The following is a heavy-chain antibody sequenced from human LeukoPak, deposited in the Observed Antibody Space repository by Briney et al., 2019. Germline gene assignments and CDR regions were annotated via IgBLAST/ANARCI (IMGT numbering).Heavy chain of an antibody. CDR1: GFTFSSYG. D-gene: IGHD3-22*01. Sequence: GGSLRLSCSVSGFTFSSYGMNWVRQAPGKGLEWVAVISYDGSNKYYADSVKGRFTISRDNSKNTLFVQMSSLRAEDTAVYYCARGEYYSDTSSYFDYWGQGTLVTVSS. J-gene: IGHJ4*02. V-gene: IGHV3-30*03. CDR3: ARGEYYSDTSSYFDY. CDR2: ISYDGSNK.